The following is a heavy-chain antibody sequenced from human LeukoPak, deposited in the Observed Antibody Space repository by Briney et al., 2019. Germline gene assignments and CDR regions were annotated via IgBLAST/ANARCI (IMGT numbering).Heavy chain of an antibody. CDR2: INDNGDTT. V-gene: IGHV3-64*02. J-gene: IGHJ3*02. Sequence: GESLRLSCAASGFTFSNYAFHWVRQAPGKGLEYVSAINDNGDTTYYADSVKGRFTISRDISKDTLFLQMGSLRTEDMAVYYCARGHRSSWFDAFDIWGQGIMVTVSS. CDR3: ARGHRSSWFDAFDI. CDR1: GFTFSNYA. D-gene: IGHD6-13*01.